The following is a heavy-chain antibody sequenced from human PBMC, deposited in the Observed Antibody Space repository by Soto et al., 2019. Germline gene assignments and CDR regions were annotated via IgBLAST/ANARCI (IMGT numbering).Heavy chain of an antibody. Sequence: QIQLVQSGPEVKKPGASVKVSCKASGYTFTSYGISWVRQAPGQGLEWMGWISGYNGQTNYAQKFRGRVTITTDTPTGTAYMEMGSLRSDDTATFYCARDGRKELWVEGLNAMDVWGQGTTVTVSS. V-gene: IGHV1-18*01. D-gene: IGHD1-26*01. CDR2: ISGYNGQT. CDR1: GYTFTSYG. CDR3: ARDGRKELWVEGLNAMDV. J-gene: IGHJ6*02.